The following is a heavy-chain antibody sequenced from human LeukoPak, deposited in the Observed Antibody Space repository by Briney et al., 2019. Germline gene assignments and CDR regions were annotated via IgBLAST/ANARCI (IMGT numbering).Heavy chain of an antibody. V-gene: IGHV1-24*01. CDR3: ASDLNIAAAEDY. D-gene: IGHD6-13*01. Sequence: ASVKVSCKVSGYTLTELSMHWVRQAPGKGLEWMGGFDPEDGETIYAQKFQGRVTMTEDTSTDTAYMELSSLRCDDTAVYYCASDLNIAAAEDYWGQGTLVTVSS. CDR1: GYTLTELS. J-gene: IGHJ4*02. CDR2: FDPEDGET.